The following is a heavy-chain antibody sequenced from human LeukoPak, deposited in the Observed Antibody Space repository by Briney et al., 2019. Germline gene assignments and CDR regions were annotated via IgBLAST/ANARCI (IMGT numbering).Heavy chain of an antibody. D-gene: IGHD2-8*02. CDR2: ISVSSGTT. Sequence: GGSLRLSCAASGFTFSSYAMSWVRQAPGKGLEWVSVISVSSGTTYYADSVKGRFTISRDNSKSTLYLQMNSLRAEDTATYYCAKERLVSHTAGFDSWGQGTLVTVSS. J-gene: IGHJ4*02. CDR3: AKERLVSHTAGFDS. V-gene: IGHV3-23*01. CDR1: GFTFSSYA.